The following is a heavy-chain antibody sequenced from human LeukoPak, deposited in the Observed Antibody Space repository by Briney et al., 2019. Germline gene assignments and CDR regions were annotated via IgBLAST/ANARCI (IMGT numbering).Heavy chain of an antibody. Sequence: PSETLSLTCTVSGYSISSGYYWDWIRQPPGKGLEWIGTLSHSGSSYYNPSLKSRVTISVDTSKNQFSLRLSSVTAADTAVYYCARSYASSWYWNWFDPWGQGTLVTVSS. D-gene: IGHD6-13*01. J-gene: IGHJ5*02. CDR2: LSHSGSS. V-gene: IGHV4-38-2*02. CDR3: ARSYASSWYWNWFDP. CDR1: GYSISSGYY.